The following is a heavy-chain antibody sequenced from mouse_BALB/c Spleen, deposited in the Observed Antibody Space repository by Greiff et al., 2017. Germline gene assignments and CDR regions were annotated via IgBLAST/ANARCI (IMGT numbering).Heavy chain of an antibody. CDR3: AVYDGYYYAMDY. D-gene: IGHD2-3*01. CDR2: INPSTGYT. CDR1: GYTFTSYW. Sequence: VQLQESGAELAKPGASVKMSCKASGYTFTSYWMHWVKQRPGQGLEWIGYINPSTGYTEYNQKFKDKATLTADKSSSTAYMQLSSLTSEDSAVYYCAVYDGYYYAMDYWGQGTSVTVSS. J-gene: IGHJ4*01. V-gene: IGHV1-7*01.